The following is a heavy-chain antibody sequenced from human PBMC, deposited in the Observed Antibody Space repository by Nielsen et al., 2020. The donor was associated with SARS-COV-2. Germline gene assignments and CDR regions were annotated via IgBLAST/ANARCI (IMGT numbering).Heavy chain of an antibody. D-gene: IGHD3-22*01. CDR2: INWNGGST. Sequence: GGSLRLSCAASGFTFDDYGMSWVRQAPGKGLEWVSGINWNGGSTGYADSVKGRFTISRDNAKNSLYLQMNSLRAEDTALYHCAREYYYDSSGPNWFDPWGQGTLVTVSS. J-gene: IGHJ5*02. V-gene: IGHV3-20*01. CDR3: AREYYYDSSGPNWFDP. CDR1: GFTFDDYG.